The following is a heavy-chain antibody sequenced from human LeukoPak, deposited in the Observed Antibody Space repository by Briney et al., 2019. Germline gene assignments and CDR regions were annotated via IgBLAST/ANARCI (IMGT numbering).Heavy chain of an antibody. CDR1: GFTFSSYA. CDR2: ISGSGGST. Sequence: GGSLRLSCAASGFTFSSYAMSWVRQAPGKGLEWVSAISGSGGSTYYADSVKGRFTASRDNSINTLYLHMNSLRAEDTAVYYCAKGPTVTSGHFDYWGQGTLVTVSS. J-gene: IGHJ4*02. D-gene: IGHD4-11*01. V-gene: IGHV3-23*01. CDR3: AKGPTVTSGHFDY.